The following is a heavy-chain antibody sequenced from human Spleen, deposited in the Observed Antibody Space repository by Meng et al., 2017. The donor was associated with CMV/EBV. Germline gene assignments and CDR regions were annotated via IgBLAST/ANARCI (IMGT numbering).Heavy chain of an antibody. V-gene: IGHV1-18*01. Sequence: HVQLLHSGTEVKKPGPSVKVSCKASGYTFANSGISWVRQAPGQGLEWMGWISGYNGNTIYAQKVQGRVTMTTDASTNTAYLELRSLRSDDTAVYYCARDQQLIPAEYFQHWGPGTLVTVSS. D-gene: IGHD6-13*01. CDR1: GYTFANSG. CDR2: ISGYNGNT. CDR3: ARDQQLIPAEYFQH. J-gene: IGHJ1*01.